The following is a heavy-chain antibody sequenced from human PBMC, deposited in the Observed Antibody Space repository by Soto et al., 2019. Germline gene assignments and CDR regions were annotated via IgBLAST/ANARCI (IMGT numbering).Heavy chain of an antibody. CDR1: GYTFTGYY. CDR2: INPNSGGT. Sequence: ASVKVSCKASGYTFTGYYMHWVRQAPGQGLEWMGWINPNSGGTNYAPKFQGLVSMTRDTSISTAYMELSRLRSDDTAVYYCARGGVGYSGYDFYFFYYIDVWGKGTTVTVSS. V-gene: IGHV1-2*04. D-gene: IGHD5-12*01. J-gene: IGHJ6*03. CDR3: ARGGVGYSGYDFYFFYYIDV.